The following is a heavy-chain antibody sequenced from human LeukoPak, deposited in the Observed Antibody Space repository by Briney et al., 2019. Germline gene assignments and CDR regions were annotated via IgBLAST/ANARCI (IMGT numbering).Heavy chain of an antibody. CDR1: GXXISSGGYS. V-gene: IGHV4-30-2*01. D-gene: IGHD6-13*01. CDR2: IYHSGST. J-gene: IGHJ4*02. CDR3: ASSWYRRGLDY. Sequence: SQTLSXXXXVSGXXISSGGYSWSWIRQPPGKGLEWIGYIYHSGSTYYNPSLKSRVTISVDRSKNQFSLKLSSVTAADTAVYYCASSWYRRGLDYWGQGTLVTVSS.